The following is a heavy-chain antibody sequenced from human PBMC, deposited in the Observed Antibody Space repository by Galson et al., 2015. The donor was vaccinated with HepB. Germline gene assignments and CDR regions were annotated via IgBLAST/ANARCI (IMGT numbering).Heavy chain of an antibody. V-gene: IGHV2-5*01. J-gene: IGHJ4*02. D-gene: IGHD6-19*01. Sequence: PALVKPTQTLTLTCTFSGFSLSTSGVGVGWIRQPPGKALEWLALIYWNDDKRYITSLKSRLTITKDTSKNQVVLTMTNMDPVDTATYYCAHRLPDFDQWLVSFDYWGQGTLVTVSS. CDR2: IYWNDDK. CDR3: AHRLPDFDQWLVSFDY. CDR1: GFSLSTSGVG.